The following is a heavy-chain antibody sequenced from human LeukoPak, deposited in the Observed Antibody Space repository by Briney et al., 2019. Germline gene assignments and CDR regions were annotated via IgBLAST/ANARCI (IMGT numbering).Heavy chain of an antibody. J-gene: IGHJ4*02. CDR2: ISSSGTTI. V-gene: IGHV3-48*03. CDR1: GFTFSSYE. Sequence: GGSLRLSCAASGFTFSSYEMNWVRQAPGKRLEWVSYISSSGTTIYYADSVKGRFTISRDNAKNSLYLQMNSLRAEDTAVYYCARQMYYDFWSGYSTFDYWGRGTLVTVSS. D-gene: IGHD3-3*01. CDR3: ARQMYYDFWSGYSTFDY.